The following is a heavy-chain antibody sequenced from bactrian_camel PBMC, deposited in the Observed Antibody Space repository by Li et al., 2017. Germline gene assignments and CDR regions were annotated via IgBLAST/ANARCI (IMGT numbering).Heavy chain of an antibody. CDR2: ILASGSGA. CDR3: AAERYSGSCFVTDLWRF. D-gene: IGHD3*01. V-gene: IGHV3S40*01. J-gene: IGHJ4*01. Sequence: VQLVESGGGLVQPEGSLTLTCTVSGLTFRAFDMSWVRQAPGKGLEWVATILASGSGAHYPASVEGRFTISKDNAKNTLSLQLNSLKPEDTAMYYCAAERYSGSCFVTDLWRFRGQGTQVTVS. CDR1: GLTFRAFD.